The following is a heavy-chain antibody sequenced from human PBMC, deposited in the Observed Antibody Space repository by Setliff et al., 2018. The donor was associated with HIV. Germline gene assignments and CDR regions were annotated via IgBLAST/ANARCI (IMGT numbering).Heavy chain of an antibody. J-gene: IGHJ4*02. V-gene: IGHV4-4*07. CDR1: GGSFSSYY. D-gene: IGHD5-12*01. Sequence: SETLSLPCTVSGGSFSSYYWSWIRQPAGRGLEWIGRIYSSGTTNYNPALKSRVTMSVDTSKNQFSLKLSSLTAADTAVYYCARGTGYIGYDYSFDYWGQGTLVTVSS. CDR2: IYSSGTT. CDR3: ARGTGYIGYDYSFDY.